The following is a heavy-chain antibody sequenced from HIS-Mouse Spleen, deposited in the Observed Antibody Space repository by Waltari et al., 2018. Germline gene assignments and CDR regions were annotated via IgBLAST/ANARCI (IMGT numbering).Heavy chain of an antibody. J-gene: IGHJ3*02. D-gene: IGHD3-10*01. CDR3: ARSYGESPDAFDI. V-gene: IGHV1-2*02. CDR1: GYTFTGYY. CDR2: INPTSGGT. Sequence: QVQLVQSGAEVKKPGASVKVSCKASGYTFTGYYMHWVRQAPGQGLEWMGWINPTSGGTNYAQKFQGRVTMTRDTSISTAYMELSRLRSDDTAVYYCARSYGESPDAFDIWGQGTMVTVSS.